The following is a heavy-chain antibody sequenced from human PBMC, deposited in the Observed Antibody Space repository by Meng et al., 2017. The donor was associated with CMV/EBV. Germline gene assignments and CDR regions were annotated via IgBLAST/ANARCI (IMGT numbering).Heavy chain of an antibody. CDR3: ARSSRSIPYYGMDV. D-gene: IGHD2-21*01. CDR1: GGSISSSNW. J-gene: IGHJ6*02. Sequence: SETLSLTCAVSGGSISSSNWWSWVRQPPGKGLEWIVEIYHSGSTNYNPSLKSRVPISVDKSKNQFSLKLSSVTAADTAVYYCARSSRSIPYYGMDVWGQGTTVTVSS. CDR2: IYHSGST. V-gene: IGHV4-4*02.